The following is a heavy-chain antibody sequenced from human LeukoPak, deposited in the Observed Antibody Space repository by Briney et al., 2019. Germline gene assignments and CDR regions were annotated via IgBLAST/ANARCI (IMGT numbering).Heavy chain of an antibody. D-gene: IGHD2-21*02. V-gene: IGHV3-30*18. J-gene: IGHJ6*02. CDR1: GLTFSSYG. CDR2: ISYDGNNK. Sequence: GGSLRLSCAASGLTFSSYGMNWVRQAPGKGLEWVAIISYDGNNKYYADSVKGRFTISRDNSRNTLYLQMNSLRAEDTAVYYCAKYGPDHLANCGGDCGKNYYNGMHVWGQGTTVTVSS. CDR3: AKYGPDHLANCGGDCGKNYYNGMHV.